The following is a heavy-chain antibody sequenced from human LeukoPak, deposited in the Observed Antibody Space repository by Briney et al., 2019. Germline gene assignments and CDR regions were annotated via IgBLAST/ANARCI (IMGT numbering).Heavy chain of an antibody. Sequence: TSETLSLTCAVSGGSISSGGYSWSWIRQPPGKGLEWIGYIYHSGSTYYNPSLKSRVTISVDRSKNQFSLKLSSVTAADTAVYYCAREAYINWFDPWGQGTLVTVSS. CDR2: IYHSGST. D-gene: IGHD3-16*01. J-gene: IGHJ5*02. CDR3: AREAYINWFDP. V-gene: IGHV4-30-2*01. CDR1: GGSISSGGYS.